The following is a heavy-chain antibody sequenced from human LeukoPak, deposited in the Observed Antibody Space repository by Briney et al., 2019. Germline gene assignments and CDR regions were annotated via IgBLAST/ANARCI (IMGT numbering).Heavy chain of an antibody. CDR3: ARRTHARDY. Sequence: SETQSLTCTVSGGSISSSSYYWGWIRQPPGKGLEWIGSIYYSGSTYYNPSLKSRVTISVDTSKNQFSLKLSSVTAADTAVYYCARRTHARDYWGQGTLVTVSS. V-gene: IGHV4-39*01. CDR1: GGSISSSSYY. D-gene: IGHD1-7*01. J-gene: IGHJ4*02. CDR2: IYYSGST.